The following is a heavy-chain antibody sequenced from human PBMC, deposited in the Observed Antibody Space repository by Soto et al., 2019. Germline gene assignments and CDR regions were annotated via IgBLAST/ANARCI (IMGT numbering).Heavy chain of an antibody. CDR3: ARAGIVVVPAASYYFDY. Sequence: QVQLVQSGAEVKKPGASVKVSCKASGYTFTSYYMHWVRQAPGQGLEWMGIINPSGGSTSYAQKFQGRVTRTRDTSTSTVYMELSSLRAEDTAVYYCARAGIVVVPAASYYFDYWGQGTLVTVSS. J-gene: IGHJ4*02. CDR2: INPSGGST. CDR1: GYTFTSYY. D-gene: IGHD2-2*01. V-gene: IGHV1-46*01.